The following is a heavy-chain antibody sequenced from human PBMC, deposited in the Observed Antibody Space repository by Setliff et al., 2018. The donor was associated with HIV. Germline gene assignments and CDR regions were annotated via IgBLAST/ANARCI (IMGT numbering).Heavy chain of an antibody. J-gene: IGHJ4*02. Sequence: SETLSLTCAVFGGSFSGYYWSWIRQPPGKGLEWIGEINHSGSTDYNPSLKSRVSISVDTSKNQFSLKLSSVTAADTAVYYCATLKMATIYRDFDYWGQGTQVTVSS. V-gene: IGHV4-34*01. D-gene: IGHD5-12*01. CDR3: ATLKMATIYRDFDY. CDR1: GGSFSGYY. CDR2: INHSGST.